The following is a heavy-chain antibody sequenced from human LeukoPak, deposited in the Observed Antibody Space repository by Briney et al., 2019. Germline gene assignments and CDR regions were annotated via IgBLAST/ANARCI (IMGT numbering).Heavy chain of an antibody. J-gene: IGHJ3*02. D-gene: IGHD2-2*01. V-gene: IGHV1-2*02. Sequence: ASVKVSCKASGGTFSSYAVSWVRQAPGQGLEWMGWINPNSGGTNYAQKFQGRVTMTRDTSISTAYMELSRLRSDDTAVYYCARGDCSSTSCYAFDIWGQGTMVTVSS. CDR3: ARGDCSSTSCYAFDI. CDR2: INPNSGGT. CDR1: GGTFSSYA.